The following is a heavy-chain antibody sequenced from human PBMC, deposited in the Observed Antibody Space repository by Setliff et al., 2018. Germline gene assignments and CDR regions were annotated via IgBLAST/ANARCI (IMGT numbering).Heavy chain of an antibody. J-gene: IGHJ5*02. CDR1: GFTFSSYA. CDR3: ARDKLRFLENWFDP. Sequence: GGSLRLSCAASGFTFSSYAMSWVRQAPGKGLEWVLAISGSGGSTYYADPVKGRFTISRDNAKNSLYLQMNSLRAEDTAVYYCARDKLRFLENWFDPWGQGTLVTVSS. CDR2: ISGSGGST. D-gene: IGHD3-3*01. V-gene: IGHV3-23*01.